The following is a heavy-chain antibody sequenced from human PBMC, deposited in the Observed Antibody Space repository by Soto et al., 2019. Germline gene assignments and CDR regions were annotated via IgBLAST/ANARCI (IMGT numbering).Heavy chain of an antibody. D-gene: IGHD3-3*01. CDR3: ASDLYYDFWSGLVY. CDR1: GGSFSGYY. Sequence: QVQLQQWGAGLLKPSETLSLTCAVYGGSFSGYYWSWIRQPPGKGLEWIEEINHSGSTNYNPSLKSRVTISVDTSKNQFSLKLSSVTAADTAVYYCASDLYYDFWSGLVYWGQGTLVTVSS. CDR2: INHSGST. V-gene: IGHV4-34*01. J-gene: IGHJ4*02.